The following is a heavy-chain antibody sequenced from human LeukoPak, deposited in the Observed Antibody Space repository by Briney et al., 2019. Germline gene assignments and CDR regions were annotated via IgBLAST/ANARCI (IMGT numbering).Heavy chain of an antibody. D-gene: IGHD6-13*01. J-gene: IGHJ4*02. CDR1: GGTFSSYA. Sequence: GASVKVSCKASGGTFSSYAISWVRQAPGQGLEWMGRIIPIPGIANYAQKFQGRVTITADKSTSTAYMELSSLRSEDTAVYYCARGVDSSSWNDYWGQGTLVTVSS. V-gene: IGHV1-69*04. CDR3: ARGVDSSSWNDY. CDR2: IIPIPGIA.